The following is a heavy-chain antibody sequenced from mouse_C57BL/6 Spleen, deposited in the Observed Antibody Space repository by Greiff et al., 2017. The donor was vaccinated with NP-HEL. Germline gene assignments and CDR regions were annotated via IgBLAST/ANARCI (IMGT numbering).Heavy chain of an antibody. V-gene: IGHV1-22*01. CDR2: INPNNGGT. CDR1: GYTFTDYN. D-gene: IGHD4-1*01. Sequence: VQLKESGPELVKPGASVKMSCKASGYTFTDYNMHWVKQSHGKSLEWIGYINPNNGGTSYNQKFKGKATLTVNKSSSTAYMELRSLTSEDSAVYYCARDTGTGDYWGQGTTLTVSS. CDR3: ARDTGTGDY. J-gene: IGHJ2*01.